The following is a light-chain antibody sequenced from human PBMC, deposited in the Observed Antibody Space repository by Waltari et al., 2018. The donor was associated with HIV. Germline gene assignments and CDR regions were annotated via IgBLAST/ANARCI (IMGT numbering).Light chain of an antibody. CDR1: ERINMY. CDR3: QQTYGLPLT. Sequence: DIQMTQSPSSLSAAIGDKVTITCRASERINMYLNWYQQRPGMAPRVLLSAASVLQIGVPSRFSGRWSGTDFTLTITSLQPEDAASYFCQQTYGLPLTFGGGTKVEIK. V-gene: IGKV1-39*01. J-gene: IGKJ4*01. CDR2: AAS.